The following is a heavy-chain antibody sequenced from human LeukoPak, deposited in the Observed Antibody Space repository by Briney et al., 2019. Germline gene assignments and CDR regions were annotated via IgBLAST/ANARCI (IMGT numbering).Heavy chain of an antibody. CDR3: AIHSAHGGYSYPLQHYYYYYYMDV. V-gene: IGHV1-69*06. D-gene: IGHD5-12*01. J-gene: IGHJ6*03. Sequence: ASVKVSCKASGGTFSSYAISWVRQAPGQGLEWMGGIIPIFGTANYAQKFQGRVTITADKSTSTAYMELSSLRSGDTAVYYCAIHSAHGGYSYPLQHYYYYYYMDVWGKGTTVTVSS. CDR2: IIPIFGTA. CDR1: GGTFSSYA.